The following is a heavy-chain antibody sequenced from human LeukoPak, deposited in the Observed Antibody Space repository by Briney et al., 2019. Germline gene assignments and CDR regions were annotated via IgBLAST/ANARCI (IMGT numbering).Heavy chain of an antibody. D-gene: IGHD6-13*01. Sequence: SETLSLTCTVSGYSISSGYYWGWIRQPPGKGLEWIGSIYHSGSTYYNPSLKSRVTISVDTSKNQFSLKLSSVTAADTAVYYCARDRGIAAALFDYWGQGTLVTVSS. CDR2: IYHSGST. CDR3: ARDRGIAAALFDY. J-gene: IGHJ4*02. V-gene: IGHV4-38-2*02. CDR1: GYSISSGYY.